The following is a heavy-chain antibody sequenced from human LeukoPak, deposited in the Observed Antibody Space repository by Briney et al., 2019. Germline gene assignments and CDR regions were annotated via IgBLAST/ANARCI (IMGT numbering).Heavy chain of an antibody. J-gene: IGHJ4*02. D-gene: IGHD3-22*01. CDR1: EYTLTELS. V-gene: IGHV1-24*01. CDR2: FDPEDGET. Sequence: ASVKVSCKVSEYTLTELSVHWVRQAPGKRLEWMGGFDPEDGETIYAQKFQGRVTMTEDTSTDTAYMELSSLRSEDTAVYYCATTEDYENKIFDYWGQGTLVTVSS. CDR3: ATTEDYENKIFDY.